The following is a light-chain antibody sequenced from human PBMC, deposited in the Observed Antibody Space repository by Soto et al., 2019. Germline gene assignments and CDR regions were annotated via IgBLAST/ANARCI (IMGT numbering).Light chain of an antibody. CDR1: QDISSW. CDR3: QQGDSFPFT. CDR2: AAS. Sequence: DIQLTQSQSSVSASVGDRVTITCRASQDISSWVAWYQQKPGKAPKLLISAASSLQSGVPRRFSGSGSGTDFTLIISSLQPEDFATYFCQQGDSFPFTFGGGTKVDIK. V-gene: IGKV1-12*01. J-gene: IGKJ4*01.